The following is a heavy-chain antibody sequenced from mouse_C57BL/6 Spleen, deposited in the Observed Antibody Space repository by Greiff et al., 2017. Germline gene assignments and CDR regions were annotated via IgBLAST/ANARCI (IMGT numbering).Heavy chain of an antibody. CDR2: INPNNGGT. CDR3: ARLTRGLYDYDDAMDY. CDR1: GYTFTDYN. Sequence: VQLQQSGPELVKPGASVKMSCKASGYTFTDYNMHWVKQSHGKSLEWIGYINPNNGGTSYNQKFKGKATLTVNKSSSTAYMELRSLTSEDSAVYYCARLTRGLYDYDDAMDYWGQGTSVTVSS. D-gene: IGHD2-4*01. J-gene: IGHJ4*01. V-gene: IGHV1-22*01.